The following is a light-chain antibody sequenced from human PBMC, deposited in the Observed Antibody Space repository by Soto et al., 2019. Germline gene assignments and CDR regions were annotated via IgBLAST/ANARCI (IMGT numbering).Light chain of an antibody. Sequence: DIQMTQSPSSLSASVGDRVTITCRASQGIDNHLAWYQQKPGKPPKLLIYAASTLQSGVPSRFTGSGSGTDFTLTISSLQPEDAATYYCQKCKVAPFTFGRGTKVEIK. CDR2: AAS. CDR1: QGIDNH. CDR3: QKCKVAPFT. V-gene: IGKV1-27*01. J-gene: IGKJ4*01.